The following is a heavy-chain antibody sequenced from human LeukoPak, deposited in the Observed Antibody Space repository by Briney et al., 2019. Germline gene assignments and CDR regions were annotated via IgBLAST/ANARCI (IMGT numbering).Heavy chain of an antibody. CDR2: IYYSGST. V-gene: IGHV4-59*12. Sequence: SETLSLTCTVSGGSISSYYWSWIRQPPGKGLEWIGYIYYSGSTNYNPSLKSRVTISVDTSKNQFSLKLSSVTAADTAVYYCARAQRVKDSYYFDYWGQGTLVTVSS. CDR1: GGSISSYY. J-gene: IGHJ4*02. D-gene: IGHD3-22*01. CDR3: ARAQRVKDSYYFDY.